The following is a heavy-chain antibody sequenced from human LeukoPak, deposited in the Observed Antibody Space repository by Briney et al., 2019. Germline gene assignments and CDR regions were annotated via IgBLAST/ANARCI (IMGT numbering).Heavy chain of an antibody. J-gene: IGHJ5*02. V-gene: IGHV1-46*01. CDR2: INPSGGST. CDR3: ARGHISPGGWFDP. Sequence: GASVKVSCKASGYTFTSYYMHWVRQAPGQGLEWMGIINPSGGSTSYAQKFQGRVTMTRNTSISTAYMELSSLRSEDTAVYYCARGHISPGGWFDPWGQGTLVTVSS. CDR1: GYTFTSYY. D-gene: IGHD2-21*01.